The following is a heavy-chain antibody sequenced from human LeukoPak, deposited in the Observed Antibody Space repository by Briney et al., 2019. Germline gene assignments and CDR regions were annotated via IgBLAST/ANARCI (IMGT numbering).Heavy chain of an antibody. J-gene: IGHJ3*02. D-gene: IGHD3-10*01. V-gene: IGHV4-38-2*02. CDR3: ARGPGSASLVGAFDI. Sequence: SETLSLTCTVSGYSISSGYYWGWIRQPPGKGLEWIGSIYHSGSTYYNPSLKSRVTISVDTSKNQFSLKLSSVTAADTAVYYCARGPGSASLVGAFDIWGQGTMVTVSS. CDR2: IYHSGST. CDR1: GYSISSGYY.